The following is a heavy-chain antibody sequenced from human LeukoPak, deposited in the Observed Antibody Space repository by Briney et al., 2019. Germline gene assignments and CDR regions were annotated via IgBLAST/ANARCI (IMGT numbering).Heavy chain of an antibody. CDR1: GGSISSSSYY. CDR3: ASRPHLYCSGGSCYSRYYYYGMDV. Sequence: PSETLSLTCTVSGGSISSSSYYWGWIRQPPGKGLEWIGSIYYSGSTYYNPSLKSRVTISVDTSKNQFSLKLSSVTAADTAVCYCASRPHLYCSGGSCYSRYYYYGMDVWGQGTTVTVSS. CDR2: IYYSGST. D-gene: IGHD2-15*01. V-gene: IGHV4-39*01. J-gene: IGHJ6*02.